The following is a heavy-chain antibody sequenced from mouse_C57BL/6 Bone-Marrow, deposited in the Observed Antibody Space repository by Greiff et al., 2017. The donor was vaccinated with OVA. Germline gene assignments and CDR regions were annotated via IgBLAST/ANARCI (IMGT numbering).Heavy chain of an antibody. CDR3: ARGYDGYSSYFDY. CDR1: GYTFTSYW. D-gene: IGHD2-3*01. J-gene: IGHJ2*01. CDR2: IHPNSGST. V-gene: IGHV1-64*01. Sequence: QVQLQQPGAELVKPGASVKLSCKASGYTFTSYWMHWVKQRPGQGLEWIGMIHPNSGSTNYNEKLKSKATLTVDKSSSTAYMQLSSLTSEDSAVYYCARGYDGYSSYFDYWGQGTTLTVSS.